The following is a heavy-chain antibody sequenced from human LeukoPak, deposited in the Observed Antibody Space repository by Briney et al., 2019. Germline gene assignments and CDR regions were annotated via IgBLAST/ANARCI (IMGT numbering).Heavy chain of an antibody. J-gene: IGHJ4*02. CDR2: FDPEDGET. D-gene: IGHD3-3*01. CDR1: GYTLTELS. Sequence: ASVKVSCKVSGYTLTELSMHWVRQAPGKGLEWMGGFDPEDGETTYAQKFQGRVTMTEDTSTDTAYMELSSLRSEDTAVYYCATVGQSRRFLEWLLPVDYWGQGTLVTVSS. V-gene: IGHV1-24*01. CDR3: ATVGQSRRFLEWLLPVDY.